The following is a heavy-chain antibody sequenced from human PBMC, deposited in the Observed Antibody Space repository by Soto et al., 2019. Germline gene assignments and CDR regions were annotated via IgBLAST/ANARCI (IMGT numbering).Heavy chain of an antibody. V-gene: IGHV3-23*01. D-gene: IGHD6-13*01. CDR1: GFFFSSYA. CDR3: AKDAAMVSSTFNYFDY. J-gene: IGHJ4*02. Sequence: EVQLLESGGGLVQPRGSLRLSCAASGFFFSSYAMSWVRHAPGKGLDWVSGIGGSGGYKSYADSVKGRFTISRDNSKNTLYLQMESLAAEDTAVYYCAKDAAMVSSTFNYFDYWGQGTLVAVSS. CDR2: IGGSGGYK.